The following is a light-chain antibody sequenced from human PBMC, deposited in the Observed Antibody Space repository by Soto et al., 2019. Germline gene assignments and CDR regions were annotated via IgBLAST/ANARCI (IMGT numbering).Light chain of an antibody. CDR2: DAS. CDR1: PSVSNS. J-gene: IGKJ4*01. V-gene: IGKV3-11*01. Sequence: ESVLTQSPATLSLSPGERATISCRASPSVSNSLAWYQHKPGQAPRLLIYDASNRATGVPTRVSGSGSGTDFTLTISSLEPEDFAVYYCQQRNKWPPVTFGGGTRVEIK. CDR3: QQRNKWPPVT.